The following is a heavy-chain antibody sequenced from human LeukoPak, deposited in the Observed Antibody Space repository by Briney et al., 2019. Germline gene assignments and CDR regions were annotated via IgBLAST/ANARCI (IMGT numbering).Heavy chain of an antibody. CDR2: IYTSGST. V-gene: IGHV4-4*07. Sequence: MPSETLSLTCTVSGGSISSYYWSWIRQPAGKGLEWIGRIYTSGSTNYNPSLKSRVTMSVDTSKNQFSLKLSSVTAADTAVYYCARVVRIAAALDWFDPWGQGTLVTVSS. D-gene: IGHD6-13*01. CDR1: GGSISSYY. J-gene: IGHJ5*02. CDR3: ARVVRIAAALDWFDP.